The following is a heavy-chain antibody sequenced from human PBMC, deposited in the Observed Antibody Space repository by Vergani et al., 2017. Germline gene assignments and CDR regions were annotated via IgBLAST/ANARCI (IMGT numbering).Heavy chain of an antibody. CDR3: ARDALSGGDAFDI. Sequence: VQLLESGGGLVQPGGSLRLSCAASGFTFSSYAMSWIRQAPGKGLEWVAVIWYDGSNKYYADSVKGRFTISRDNSKNTLYLQMNSLRAEDTAVYYCARDALSGGDAFDIWGQGTMVTVSS. V-gene: IGHV3-33*08. D-gene: IGHD3-10*01. CDR2: IWYDGSNK. CDR1: GFTFSSYA. J-gene: IGHJ3*02.